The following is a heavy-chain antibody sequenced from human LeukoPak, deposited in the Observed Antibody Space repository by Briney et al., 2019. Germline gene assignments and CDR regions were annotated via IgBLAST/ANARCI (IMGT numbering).Heavy chain of an antibody. CDR3: ARNQNCVY. CDR1: GFTFSSYE. D-gene: IGHD1-14*01. Sequence: GGSLRLSCAASGFTFSSYEMNWVRQAPGKGLEWVSYISGSGSTRYYADSVKGRFTVSRDNAKNSLDLQMNSLRAEDTAVYYCARNQNCVYWGQGTLVTVSS. J-gene: IGHJ4*02. CDR2: ISGSGSTR. V-gene: IGHV3-48*03.